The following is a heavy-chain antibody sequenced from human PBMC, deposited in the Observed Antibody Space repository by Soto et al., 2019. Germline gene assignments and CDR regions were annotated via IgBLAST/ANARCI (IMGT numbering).Heavy chain of an antibody. J-gene: IGHJ4*02. Sequence: EVQLLESGGGLVQPGGSLRLSCAASGFTFSGYAMNWVRQAPGKGLEWVSVISGSGDSTYYADSVKGRFTISRDNSKNTLYLQMNSLRAEDTAVYDCARRSSGWYFDYWGQGTMVTVSS. CDR2: ISGSGDST. CDR1: GFTFSGYA. V-gene: IGHV3-23*01. CDR3: ARRSSGWYFDY. D-gene: IGHD6-19*01.